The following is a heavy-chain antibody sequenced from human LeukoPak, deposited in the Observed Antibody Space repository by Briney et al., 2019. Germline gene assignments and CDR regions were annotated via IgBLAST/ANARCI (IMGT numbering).Heavy chain of an antibody. CDR1: GYTFSSYS. Sequence: GGSLRLSCAVSGYTFSSYSMNWVRQAPGKGLEWVSSISSSSSYIYYADSVKGRFTISRDNAKNSLYLQMNSLRAEDTAVYYCAQGSGRIWGQGTLVTVSS. D-gene: IGHD6-19*01. CDR3: AQGSGRI. CDR2: ISSSSSYI. V-gene: IGHV3-21*01. J-gene: IGHJ1*01.